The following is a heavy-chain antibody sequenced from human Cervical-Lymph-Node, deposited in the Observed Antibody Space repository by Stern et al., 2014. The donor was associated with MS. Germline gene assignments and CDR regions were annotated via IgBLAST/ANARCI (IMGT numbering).Heavy chain of an antibody. CDR1: GFIFSNSW. Sequence: EVQLVESGGGLVQPGGSLRLSCAASGFIFSNSWMSWVRQAPGKGLEWVANTKYDGSKKNYVDSVKGRFTISRDNAKNTLYLQMNSLRAEDTAMYYCAREGYCDYWGQGTLVTVSS. D-gene: IGHD2-15*01. V-gene: IGHV3-7*01. J-gene: IGHJ4*02. CDR2: TKYDGSKK. CDR3: AREGYCDY.